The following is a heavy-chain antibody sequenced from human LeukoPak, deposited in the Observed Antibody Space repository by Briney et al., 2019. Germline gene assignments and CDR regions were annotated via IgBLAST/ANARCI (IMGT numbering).Heavy chain of an antibody. J-gene: IGHJ1*01. CDR2: IRYDGSDK. D-gene: IGHD4-17*01. CDR1: GFIFDSYG. CDR3: ASLTTVTTNFQH. Sequence: GGSLRLSCAASGFIFDSYGMHWVRQAPGKGLEWVAFIRYDGSDKYYADSVKGRFTISRDNSKNTLSLQMNSLRPEDTAVYYCASLTTVTTNFQHWGQGTLVTVSS. V-gene: IGHV3-30*02.